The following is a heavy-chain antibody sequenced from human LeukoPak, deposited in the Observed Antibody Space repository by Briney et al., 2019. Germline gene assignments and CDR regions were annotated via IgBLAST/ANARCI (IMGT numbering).Heavy chain of an antibody. J-gene: IGHJ4*02. D-gene: IGHD6-13*01. CDR3: ASGLGSSSIMAFDY. CDR1: GGTFSSYV. Sequence: SVKVSCKASGGTFSSYVINWVRQAPGQGLEWMGGIMPISGTANHAQKFQGRVTMTRDTSISTAYMELSRLRSDDTAVYYCASGLGSSSIMAFDYWGQGTLVTVSS. V-gene: IGHV1-69*05. CDR2: IMPISGTA.